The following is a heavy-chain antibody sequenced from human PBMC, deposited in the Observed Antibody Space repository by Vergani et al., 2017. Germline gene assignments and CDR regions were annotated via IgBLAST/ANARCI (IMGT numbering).Heavy chain of an antibody. Sequence: QVQLVESGGGVVQRGRSLRLSCATSGFTLSNYDMQWIRQGPGKGLEFVAFIQFDGSNQYYADSVKGRFTLSRDFSKNTLYLQMNSLRTDDTATYYCAKHFRVWGIDYWGQGTQVMVSS. D-gene: IGHD3-16*01. J-gene: IGHJ4*02. CDR2: IQFDGSNQ. V-gene: IGHV3-30*02. CDR1: GFTLSNYD. CDR3: AKHFRVWGIDY.